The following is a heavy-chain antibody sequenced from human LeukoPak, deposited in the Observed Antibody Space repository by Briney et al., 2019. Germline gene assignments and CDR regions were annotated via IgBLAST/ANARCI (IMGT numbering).Heavy chain of an antibody. CDR3: VRGVYIAAAQYGY. CDR1: GGSFSGYY. Sequence: PPETLSLTCAVYGGSFSGYYWSWIRQPPGKGLEWIGEINHSGSTNYNPSLKSRATISVDTSKNQFSLKLSSVTAADTAVYYCVRGVYIAAAQYGYWGQGTLVTVSS. D-gene: IGHD6-13*01. J-gene: IGHJ4*02. V-gene: IGHV4-34*01. CDR2: INHSGST.